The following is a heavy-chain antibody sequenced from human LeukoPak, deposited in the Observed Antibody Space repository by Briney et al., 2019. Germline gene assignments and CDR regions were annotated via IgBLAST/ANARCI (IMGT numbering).Heavy chain of an antibody. J-gene: IGHJ3*02. CDR3: AKDFRRIVVVSAFDI. V-gene: IGHV3-30*18. CDR2: ISYDGSNK. Sequence: GGSLRLSCAASGFTFSSYGMHWVRQAPGKGLEWVAVISYDGSNKYYADSVKGRFTISRDNSKNTLYLQMNGLRAEDTAVYYCAKDFRRIVVVSAFDIWGQGTMVTVSS. D-gene: IGHD3-22*01. CDR1: GFTFSSYG.